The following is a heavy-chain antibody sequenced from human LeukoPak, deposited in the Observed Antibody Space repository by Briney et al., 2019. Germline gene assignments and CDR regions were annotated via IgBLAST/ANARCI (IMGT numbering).Heavy chain of an antibody. CDR1: GGSISSSTYY. V-gene: IGHV4-39*07. CDR2: IHYSGST. Sequence: SETLSLTCTVSGGSISSSTYYWGWIRQPPGKGLEWMGSIHYSGSTYYNPSLKSRVTISVDTSKNQFSLKLSSVTAADTAVYYCARVGTYGSGSYLSWLDYWGQGTLVTVSS. J-gene: IGHJ4*02. D-gene: IGHD3-10*01. CDR3: ARVGTYGSGSYLSWLDY.